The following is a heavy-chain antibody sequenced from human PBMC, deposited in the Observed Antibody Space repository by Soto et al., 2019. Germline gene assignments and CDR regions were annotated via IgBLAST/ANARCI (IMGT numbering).Heavy chain of an antibody. CDR2: ISGSGGST. J-gene: IGHJ3*02. CDR3: AKDKTIFGVVIPNPDAFDI. D-gene: IGHD3-3*01. CDR1: GFTFSSYA. V-gene: IGHV3-23*01. Sequence: QPGGSLRLSCAASGFTFSSYAMSWVRQAPGKGLEWVSAISGSGGSTYYADSVKGRFTISRDNSKNTLYLQMNSLRAEDTAVYYCAKDKTIFGVVIPNPDAFDIWGQGTMVTVSS.